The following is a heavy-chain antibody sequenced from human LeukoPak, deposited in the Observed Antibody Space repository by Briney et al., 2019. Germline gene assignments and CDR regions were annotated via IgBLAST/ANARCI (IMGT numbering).Heavy chain of an antibody. CDR2: ISSNGNNA. CDR1: GFTFSNYA. V-gene: IGHV3-64*02. CDR3: AREIGGIGGAFDI. J-gene: IGHJ3*02. D-gene: IGHD1-26*01. Sequence: GGSLRLSCTASGFTFSNYAMDWVRQAPGKGLEYVSAISSNGNNAYYVDSVKGRFTISRDNSKNTLYLQMGSLRAEDMALYYCAREIGGIGGAFDIWGQGTMVTVSS.